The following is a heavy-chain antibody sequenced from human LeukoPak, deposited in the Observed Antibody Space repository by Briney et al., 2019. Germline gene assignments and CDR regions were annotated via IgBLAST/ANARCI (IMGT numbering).Heavy chain of an antibody. Sequence: GGSLRLSCAASGFTFSDYYMSWIRQAPGKGLEWVSYISSSGRTIYYADSVEGRFTISRDNAKNSLFLQMNSLRAEDTAVYYCARRDSSSRYGVDYWGQGTLVTVSS. V-gene: IGHV3-11*01. J-gene: IGHJ4*02. CDR2: ISSSGRTI. CDR3: ARRDSSSRYGVDY. CDR1: GFTFSDYY. D-gene: IGHD6-13*01.